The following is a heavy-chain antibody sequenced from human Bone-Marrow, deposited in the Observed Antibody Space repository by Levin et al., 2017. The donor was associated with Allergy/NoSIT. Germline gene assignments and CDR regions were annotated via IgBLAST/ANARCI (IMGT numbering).Heavy chain of an antibody. V-gene: IGHV3-21*01. CDR1: GFTFSTYA. Sequence: AGGSLRLSCAASGFTFSTYAMNWVRQAPGKGLEWVSSISTSDTIIYYADSVKGRFTISRDNAKNSLYLQMSSLRAEDTAVYYCARAWLPQIVVVTALGVDVWGPGTTVTVSS. D-gene: IGHD2-21*02. CDR2: ISTSDTII. J-gene: IGHJ6*02. CDR3: ARAWLPQIVVVTALGVDV.